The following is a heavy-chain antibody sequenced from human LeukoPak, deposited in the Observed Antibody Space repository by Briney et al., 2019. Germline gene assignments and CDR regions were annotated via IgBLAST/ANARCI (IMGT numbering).Heavy chain of an antibody. V-gene: IGHV3-33*01. CDR1: GFSFSAYG. J-gene: IGHJ4*02. Sequence: GGSLRLSCAASGFSFSAYGVHWVRQAPGKGLEWVAVIWYDGSSKDYADSVKGRFTLSRDNSKNTLYLQMNSLTAEDTAVYYCARSQSSSLIDYWGQGTLVTVSS. CDR2: IWYDGSSK. D-gene: IGHD6-13*01. CDR3: ARSQSSSLIDY.